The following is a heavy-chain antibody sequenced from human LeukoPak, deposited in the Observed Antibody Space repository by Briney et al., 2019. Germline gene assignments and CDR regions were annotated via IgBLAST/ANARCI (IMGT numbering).Heavy chain of an antibody. CDR2: ISGSGPYT. Sequence: GGSLRLSCAASGFTFSSYAMSWVRQAPGKGLEWVSGISGSGPYTFYTDSVKGRFTVSRDSTKNTLYLQMNSLKAEDTALYYCAKHGYCSGISCFFDFWGQGTLATVSS. CDR1: GFTFSSYA. CDR3: AKHGYCSGISCFFDF. J-gene: IGHJ4*02. D-gene: IGHD2-2*03. V-gene: IGHV3-23*01.